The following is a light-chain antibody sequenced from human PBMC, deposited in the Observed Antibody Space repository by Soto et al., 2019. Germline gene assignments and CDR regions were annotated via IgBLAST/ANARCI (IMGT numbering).Light chain of an antibody. CDR1: SSDVGGYNY. V-gene: IGLV2-8*02. CDR3: SSYAGSNNYV. CDR2: EVS. Sequence: QSALTQPPSASRSPGQSVTISCTGTSSDVGGYNYVSWYQQHPGKAPKLIISEVSKRPSGVPDRFSGSKSGNTASLTVSGLQAEDEADYYCSSYAGSNNYVFGTGTKVTVL. J-gene: IGLJ1*01.